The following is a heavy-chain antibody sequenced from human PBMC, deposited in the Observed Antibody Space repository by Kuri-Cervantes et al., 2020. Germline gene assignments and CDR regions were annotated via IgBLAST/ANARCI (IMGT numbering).Heavy chain of an antibody. CDR2: IGTGGDT. D-gene: IGHD6-13*01. V-gene: IGHV3-47*02. Sequence: GGSLRLSCAASGFAFSSYVLHWVRRTPGKGPEWVSAIGTGGDTYYADSVKGRFTISRDNAKNSLYLQMNSLRAEDTAVYYCARDKSFGTNTQLVVGGVLYYYYGMDVWGQGTTVTVSS. CDR1: GFAFSSYV. CDR3: ARDKSFGTNTQLVVGGVLYYYYGMDV. J-gene: IGHJ6*02.